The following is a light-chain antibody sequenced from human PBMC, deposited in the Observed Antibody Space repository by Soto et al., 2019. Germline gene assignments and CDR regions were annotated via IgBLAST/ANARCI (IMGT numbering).Light chain of an antibody. CDR3: QQYNNWPIT. Sequence: EVVMTRSPGTLCVSPGEGATLSCRSSQTVLSNLAWYQQKPGQAPRLLIYGASTRATGIPARFSGSGSGTEFTLTISSLQSGDFAVYYCQQYNNWPITFGQGTRLEIK. V-gene: IGKV3-15*01. CDR1: QTVLSN. J-gene: IGKJ5*01. CDR2: GAS.